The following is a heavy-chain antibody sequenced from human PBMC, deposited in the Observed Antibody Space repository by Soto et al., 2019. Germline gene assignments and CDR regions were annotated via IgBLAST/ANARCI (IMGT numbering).Heavy chain of an antibody. CDR2: ISAYNGNT. Sequence: QVQLEQSGPEVKKPGASVKVSCKASAYTFTSYGITWVRQAPGQGLDWMGWISAYNGNTNYAQKFQGRVTMATDTSTSTAYMELRSLPSDDTAVYYCARDYGSGSYRFDPWGQGTLVTVSS. CDR1: AYTFTSYG. J-gene: IGHJ5*02. CDR3: ARDYGSGSYRFDP. D-gene: IGHD3-10*01. V-gene: IGHV1-18*01.